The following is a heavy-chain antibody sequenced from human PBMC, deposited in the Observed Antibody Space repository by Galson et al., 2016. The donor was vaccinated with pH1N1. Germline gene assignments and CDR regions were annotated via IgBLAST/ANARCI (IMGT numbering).Heavy chain of an antibody. Sequence: SLRLSCAASGFIFTNYWMHWVRQAPGRGLVWVARVNNDGSSTNYADSVKVRFTLSRDNAKNTVFLEMSSLRAEDTGAYYCVRGRYCSGGSCYSPTAEYFQHWGRGTLLTVSS. CDR2: VNNDGSST. J-gene: IGHJ1*01. CDR1: GFIFTNYW. V-gene: IGHV3-74*01. D-gene: IGHD2-15*01. CDR3: VRGRYCSGGSCYSPTAEYFQH.